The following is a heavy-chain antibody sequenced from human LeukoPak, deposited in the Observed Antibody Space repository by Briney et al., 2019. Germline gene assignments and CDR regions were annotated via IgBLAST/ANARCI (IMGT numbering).Heavy chain of an antibody. CDR1: GFTFDDYA. CDR2: ISWNSGSI. J-gene: IGHJ4*02. Sequence: GGSLRLSCAASGFTFDDYAMHWVRQAPGKGLEWVSGISWNSGSIGYADSVKGRFTISRDNAKNSLYLQMNSLRAEGTALYYCAKDGIAAATGSPSFDYWGQGTLVTVSS. V-gene: IGHV3-9*01. D-gene: IGHD6-13*01. CDR3: AKDGIAAATGSPSFDY.